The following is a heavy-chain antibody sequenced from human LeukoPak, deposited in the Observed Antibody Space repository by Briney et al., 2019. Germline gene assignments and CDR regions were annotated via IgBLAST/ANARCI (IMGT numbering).Heavy chain of an antibody. CDR3: AKDRSVLMVYAMLIDY. J-gene: IGHJ4*02. CDR1: GFTFSSYG. D-gene: IGHD2-8*01. CDR2: IRYDGSNK. Sequence: PGGSLRLSCAASGFTFSSYGMLWVRQAPGKGLEWVAFIRYDGSNKYYADSVKGRFTISRDNSKNTLYLQMNSLRAEDTAVYYCAKDRSVLMVYAMLIDYWGQGTLVTVSS. V-gene: IGHV3-30*02.